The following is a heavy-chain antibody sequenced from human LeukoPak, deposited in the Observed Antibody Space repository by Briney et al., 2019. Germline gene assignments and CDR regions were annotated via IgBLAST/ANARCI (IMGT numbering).Heavy chain of an antibody. J-gene: IGHJ6*04. CDR3: AREGGDGGMDV. D-gene: IGHD2-21*01. CDR2: ISVYNGKT. Sequence: ASVKVSCKASGYIFTSFGITWVRQAPGQGLEWMGWISVYNGKTNYAQKLQGRVTMTTDTSTGTAYMELRSLRSDDTAVYYCAREGGDGGMDVWGKGATVTVSS. CDR1: GYIFTSFG. V-gene: IGHV1-18*04.